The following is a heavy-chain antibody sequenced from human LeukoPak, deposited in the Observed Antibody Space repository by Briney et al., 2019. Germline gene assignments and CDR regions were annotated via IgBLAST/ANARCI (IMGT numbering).Heavy chain of an antibody. J-gene: IGHJ6*03. V-gene: IGHV3-30*02. Sequence: GGSLRLSCAASGFTFSSYGMHWVRQAPGKGLEWVAFIRYDGSNKYYADSVKGRFTTSRDNSKHTVYLQMTNLRLDDTAVYYCAKYRGDFWSGHYYYHMDVWGKGTSVTVSS. CDR3: AKYRGDFWSGHYYYHMDV. CDR2: IRYDGSNK. CDR1: GFTFSSYG. D-gene: IGHD3-3*01.